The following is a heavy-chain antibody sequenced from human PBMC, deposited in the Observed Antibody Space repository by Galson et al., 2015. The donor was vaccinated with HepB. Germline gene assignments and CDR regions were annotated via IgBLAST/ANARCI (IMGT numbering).Heavy chain of an antibody. V-gene: IGHV6-1*01. CDR2: TYYRSKWYN. CDR3: ARDWTRELHDAFDI. D-gene: IGHD1-26*01. CDR1: EDSVSSNSAA. J-gene: IGHJ3*02. Sequence: CAISEDSVSSNSAAWNWIRQSPSRGLEWLGRTYYRSKWYNDYAVSVKSRITINPDTSKNQFSLQLNSVTPEDTAVYYCARDWTRELHDAFDIWGQGTMVTVSS.